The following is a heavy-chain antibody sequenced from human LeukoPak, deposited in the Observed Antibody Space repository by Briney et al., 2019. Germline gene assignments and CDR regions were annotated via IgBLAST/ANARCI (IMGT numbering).Heavy chain of an antibody. V-gene: IGHV3-23*01. J-gene: IGHJ5*02. CDR3: AKVARTILRYFDWLGTPFDP. CDR2: ISGSGGST. Sequence: GGSLRLSCAASGFTFSSYAMSWVRQAPGKGLEWVSAISGSGGSTYYADSVKGRFTISRDNSKNTLYLQMNSLRAEDMAVYYCAKVARTILRYFDWLGTPFDPWGQGTLVTVSS. CDR1: GFTFSSYA. D-gene: IGHD3-9*01.